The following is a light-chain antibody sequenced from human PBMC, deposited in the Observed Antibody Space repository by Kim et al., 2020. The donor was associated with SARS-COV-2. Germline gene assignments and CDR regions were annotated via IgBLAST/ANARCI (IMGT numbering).Light chain of an antibody. CDR2: EDY. V-gene: IGLV6-57*01. CDR3: QSYDATNQV. J-gene: IGLJ3*02. CDR1: SGNIASNF. Sequence: NFMLTQPHSVSDSPGKTVTISCTRSSGNIASNFVQWYQQRPCSSPTIVIYEDYQRPSGVPDRFAGSIDRSANSASLTISGLKTEDEADYYCQSYDATNQVFGGGTQLTVL.